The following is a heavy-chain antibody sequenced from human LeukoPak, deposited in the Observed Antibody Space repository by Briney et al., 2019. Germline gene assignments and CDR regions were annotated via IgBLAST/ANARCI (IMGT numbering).Heavy chain of an antibody. CDR2: ISSDGNTK. V-gene: IGHV3-30*03. Sequence: GGSLRLSCAASGFTFSSHGMHWVRQAPGKGLEWVAVISSDGNTKHYADSVKGRFAISRDNSKNTLYLQMNSLRSEDTSLYYCARETGYSSSWPLAYWGQGTLVTVSS. J-gene: IGHJ4*02. D-gene: IGHD6-13*01. CDR3: ARETGYSSSWPLAY. CDR1: GFTFSSHG.